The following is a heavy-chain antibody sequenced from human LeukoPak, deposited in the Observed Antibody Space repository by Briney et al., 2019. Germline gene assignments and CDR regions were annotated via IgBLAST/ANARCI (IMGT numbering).Heavy chain of an antibody. CDR2: ISSSGSTI. J-gene: IGHJ6*02. V-gene: IGHV3-48*03. Sequence: GGSLRLSCAASGFTFSSYEMNWVRQAPGKGLEWVSYISSSGSTIYYADSVKGRFTISRDNAKNSLYLQMNSLRAEDTAVYYCAREGLYSYGDYYYGMDVWGQGTTVTVSS. CDR1: GFTFSSYE. CDR3: AREGLYSYGDYYYGMDV. D-gene: IGHD5-18*01.